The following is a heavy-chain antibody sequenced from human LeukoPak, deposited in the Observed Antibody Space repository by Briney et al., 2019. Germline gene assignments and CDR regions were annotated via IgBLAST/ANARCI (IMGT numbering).Heavy chain of an antibody. CDR1: GGSISSYY. CDR2: IYYSGST. D-gene: IGHD1-20*01. V-gene: IGHV4-59*08. Sequence: SETLSLTCTVSGGSISSYYWSWIRQPPGKGLEWIGYIYYSGSTYYNPSLKSRVTISVDTSKNQFSLKLSSVTAADTAVYYCARVDRGITGTTIRRTAHFTRHNWGQGTLVTVSS. J-gene: IGHJ4*02. CDR3: ARVDRGITGTTIRRTAHFTRHN.